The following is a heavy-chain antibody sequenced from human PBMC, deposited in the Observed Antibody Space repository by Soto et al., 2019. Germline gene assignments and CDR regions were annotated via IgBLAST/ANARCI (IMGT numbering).Heavy chain of an antibody. V-gene: IGHV4-31*02. D-gene: IGHD3-3*01. Sequence: TVWIRGTVSEGCLGRNVVSCTWIGQHKGKGLEWIGYIYYSGSTYYNPSLKSRVTISVDTSKSQFSLKLSSVTAADTAVYYGASQRCFLKGNDYYR. CDR3: ASQRCFLKGNDYYR. CDR2: IYYSGST. J-gene: IGHJ6*01. CDR1: EGCLGRNVVS.